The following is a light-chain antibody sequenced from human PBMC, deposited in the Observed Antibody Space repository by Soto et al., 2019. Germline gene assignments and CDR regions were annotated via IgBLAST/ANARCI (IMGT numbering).Light chain of an antibody. CDR1: SSDVGNYNL. V-gene: IGLV2-23*01. CDR3: YSYAGSSTYV. J-gene: IGLJ1*01. CDR2: EGS. Sequence: QSALTQPASVSGSPGQSITISCTGTSSDVGNYNLVSWYQQRPGKAPKLMIYEGSKRPSGVSNRFSGSKSGNTASLTISILQAEDEADYYCYSYAGSSTYVFGTGTKVTVL.